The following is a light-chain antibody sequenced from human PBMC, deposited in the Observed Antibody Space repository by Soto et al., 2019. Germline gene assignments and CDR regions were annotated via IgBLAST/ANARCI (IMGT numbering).Light chain of an antibody. CDR1: QSISSY. CDR2: AAS. Sequence: IQMTQSPSSLSASVGYRVAITCRASQSISSYLNWYQQKPGKAPKLLIYAASSLQSGVPSRFSGSGSGTDFTLTISSLQPEDFATYYCQQSYSTPPTFAGGTKV. CDR3: QQSYSTPPT. V-gene: IGKV1-39*01. J-gene: IGKJ4*01.